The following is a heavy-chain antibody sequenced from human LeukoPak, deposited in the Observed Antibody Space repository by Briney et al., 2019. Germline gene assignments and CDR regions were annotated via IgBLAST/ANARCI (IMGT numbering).Heavy chain of an antibody. D-gene: IGHD6-19*01. Sequence: PGGSLRLSCAASGFTFSSYAMSWVRQAPGKGLEWVSAISGSGGSTYYADSVKGRFTISRDNSKNTLYLQMNSLRAEDTAVYYCAKRILGSSGWPRGVYGAFDIWGQGTMVTVSS. J-gene: IGHJ3*02. CDR2: ISGSGGST. CDR3: AKRILGSSGWPRGVYGAFDI. V-gene: IGHV3-23*01. CDR1: GFTFSSYA.